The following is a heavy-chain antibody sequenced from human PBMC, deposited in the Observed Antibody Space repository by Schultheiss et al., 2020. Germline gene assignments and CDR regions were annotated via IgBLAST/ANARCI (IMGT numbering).Heavy chain of an antibody. D-gene: IGHD3-9*01. V-gene: IGHV4-30-4*01. Sequence: LRLSCTVSGGSISSGDYYWSWIRQPPGKGLEWIGYIYYSGSTNYNPSLKSRVTISVDTSKNQFSLKLSSVTAADTAVYYCARQYYDILTGYGSLYYFDYWGQGTLVTVSS. CDR3: ARQYYDILTGYGSLYYFDY. CDR2: IYYSGST. CDR1: GGSISSGDYY. J-gene: IGHJ4*02.